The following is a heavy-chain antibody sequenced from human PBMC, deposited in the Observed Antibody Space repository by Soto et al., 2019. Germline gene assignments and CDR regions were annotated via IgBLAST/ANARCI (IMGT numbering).Heavy chain of an antibody. V-gene: IGHV4-30-4*01. CDR1: GASISSTDYY. D-gene: IGHD2-21*01. CDR3: ARDPSSGGYCPGPCFDY. CDR2: ISYSGST. Sequence: QVQLQESGPGLVKPSQTLSLTCTVSGASISSTDYYWTWIRQPPGKGLESIGYISYSGSTYYNPYLKSRVTISVDTSKNQFSLRLSSVTAADTAVYYCARDPSSGGYCPGPCFDYWGQGSLVTVTS. J-gene: IGHJ4*02.